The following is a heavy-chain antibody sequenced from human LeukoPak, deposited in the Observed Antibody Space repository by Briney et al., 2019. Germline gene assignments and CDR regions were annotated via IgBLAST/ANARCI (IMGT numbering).Heavy chain of an antibody. D-gene: IGHD6-6*01. CDR2: IYYSGST. CDR1: GGSISSYY. V-gene: IGHV4-59*01. CDR3: ARSTPYEYSSSYAWDY. J-gene: IGHJ4*02. Sequence: SETLSLTCIVSGGSISSYYWSWIRQPPGKGLEWIGYIYYSGSTNYNPSLKSRVTISVDTSKNQFSLKLSSVTAADTAVYYRARSTPYEYSSSYAWDYWGQGTLVTVSS.